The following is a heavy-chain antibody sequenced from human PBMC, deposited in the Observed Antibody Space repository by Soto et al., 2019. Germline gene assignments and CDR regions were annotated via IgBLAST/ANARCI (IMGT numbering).Heavy chain of an antibody. CDR2: IYWDDDK. Sequence: QITLKESGPTLVKPTQTLTLTCTLSGFSLRTSGVGVGWIRQPPGKALEWLALIYWDDDKRYSPSLKSRLTITKDTSKNQVVLTMTNMDPVDTATYYCARTSYYAYIWGPYRPYYFDYWGQGTLVTVSS. D-gene: IGHD3-16*02. CDR3: ARTSYYAYIWGPYRPYYFDY. CDR1: GFSLRTSGVG. J-gene: IGHJ4*02. V-gene: IGHV2-5*02.